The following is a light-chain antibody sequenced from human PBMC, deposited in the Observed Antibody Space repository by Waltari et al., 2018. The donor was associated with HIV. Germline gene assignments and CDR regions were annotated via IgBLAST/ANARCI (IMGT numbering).Light chain of an antibody. V-gene: IGLV1-51*01. Sequence: QSVLTQPPSVSAAPGQEVTISCSGSSSTIGSKFVSWYQHVPGAAPKHQSYDNNKRPSGIPDRFSGSKSGTSGTLGITGLQTGDEADYYCSTRDVSLGAGVFGGGTKLTVL. CDR1: SSTIGSKF. CDR2: DNN. CDR3: STRDVSLGAGV. J-gene: IGLJ2*01.